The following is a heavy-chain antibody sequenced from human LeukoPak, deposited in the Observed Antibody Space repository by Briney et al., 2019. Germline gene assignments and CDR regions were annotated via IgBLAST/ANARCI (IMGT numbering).Heavy chain of an antibody. CDR1: GFTVSSNY. D-gene: IGHD3-22*01. J-gene: IGHJ4*02. V-gene: IGHV3-66*01. CDR2: IYSGGST. CDR3: ARGGSPHYYDSSGYA. Sequence: GGSLRLSCAASGFTVSSNYMSRVRQAPGKGLEWVSVIYSGGSTYYADSVKGRFTISRDNSKNTLYLQMNSLRAEDTAVYYCARGGSPHYYDSSGYAWGQGTLVTVSS.